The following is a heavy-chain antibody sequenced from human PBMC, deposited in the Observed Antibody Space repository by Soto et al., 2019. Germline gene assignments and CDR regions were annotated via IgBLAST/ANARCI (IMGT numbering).Heavy chain of an antibody. V-gene: IGHV3-21*01. Sequence: GGSLRLSCASSGFTFSTYTMNWGRQAPGKGMEWVSSINGRSNYKYYTDSVKGRFTISRDNAKNSLYLQMNMLRAEDTTVYYCAREDGIVGCTSAFDYWDLGXLVTVYS. CDR3: AREDGIVGCTSAFDY. CDR2: INGRSNYK. CDR1: GFTFSTYT. D-gene: IGHD1-26*01. J-gene: IGHJ4*02.